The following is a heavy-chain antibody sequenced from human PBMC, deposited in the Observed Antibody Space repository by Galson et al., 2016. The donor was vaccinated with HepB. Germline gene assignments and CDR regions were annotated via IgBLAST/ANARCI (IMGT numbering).Heavy chain of an antibody. CDR1: GFTLSHHA. J-gene: IGHJ4*02. D-gene: IGHD1-26*01. Sequence: SLRLSCAASGFTLSHHAMHWVRQGPGKGLEWVAGISWGGTNTSYADSVKGRFTISRDNADNTLFLQMNSLSGDDTAVYYCAIDGSYSENPHGHFDDWGQGTLATVSS. CDR3: AIDGSYSENPHGHFDD. V-gene: IGHV3-9*01. CDR2: ISWGGTNT.